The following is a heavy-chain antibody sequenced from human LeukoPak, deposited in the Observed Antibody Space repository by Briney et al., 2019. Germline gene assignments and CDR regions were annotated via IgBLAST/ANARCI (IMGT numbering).Heavy chain of an antibody. CDR1: GGSISSYY. D-gene: IGHD1-26*01. CDR3: ARDKRTEWELPGYDAFDI. J-gene: IGHJ3*02. V-gene: IGHV4-59*01. Sequence: SETLSLTCTVSGGSISSYYWSWIRQPPGKGLEGIGYIYYSGSTNYNPSLKSRVTISVDTSKNQFSLKLSSVTAADTAVYYCARDKRTEWELPGYDAFDIWGQGTMVTVSS. CDR2: IYYSGST.